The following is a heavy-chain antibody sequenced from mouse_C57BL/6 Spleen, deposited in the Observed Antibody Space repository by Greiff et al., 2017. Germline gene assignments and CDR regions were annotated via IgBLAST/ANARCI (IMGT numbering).Heavy chain of an antibody. CDR1: GYTFTSYW. CDR2: IHPNSGST. V-gene: IGHV1-64*01. CDR3: ARFWLQYWYFDV. J-gene: IGHJ1*03. Sequence: VKLQQPGAELVKPGASVKLSCKASGYTFTSYWMHWVKQRPGQGLEWIGMIHPNSGSTNYNEKFKSKATLTVDKSSSTAYMQLSSLTSEDSAVYYWARFWLQYWYFDVWGTGTTVTVSS. D-gene: IGHD2-2*01.